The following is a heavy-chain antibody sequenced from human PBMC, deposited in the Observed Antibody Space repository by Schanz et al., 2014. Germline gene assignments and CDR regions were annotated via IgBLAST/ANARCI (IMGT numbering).Heavy chain of an antibody. D-gene: IGHD3-9*01. CDR3: AKHVRSLTGNDY. CDR1: GFTFSNHA. Sequence: AQLVESGGGLVKPGRSLRLSCAASGFTFSNHALSWVRQAPGKGLEWVSGIGGSGDSTHYADSVKGRFIISRDNSKNTLYLQVNSLRAEDTAVYYCAKHVRSLTGNDYWGQGTLVTVSS. CDR2: IGGSGDST. V-gene: IGHV3-23*04. J-gene: IGHJ4*02.